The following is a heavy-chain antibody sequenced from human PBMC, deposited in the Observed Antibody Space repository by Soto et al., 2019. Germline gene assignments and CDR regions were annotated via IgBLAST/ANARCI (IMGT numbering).Heavy chain of an antibody. CDR1: GYTFTSYA. CDR2: INAGNGNT. CDR3: ASDRIVVVVAAISPWFDP. V-gene: IGHV1-3*01. J-gene: IGHJ5*02. D-gene: IGHD2-15*01. Sequence: QVQLVQSGAEVKKPGASVKVSCKASGYTFTSYAMHWVRQAPGQRLEWMGWINAGNGNTKYSQKFQGRVTITRDTSASTAYMELSSLRSEDTAVYYCASDRIVVVVAAISPWFDPWGQGTLVTVSS.